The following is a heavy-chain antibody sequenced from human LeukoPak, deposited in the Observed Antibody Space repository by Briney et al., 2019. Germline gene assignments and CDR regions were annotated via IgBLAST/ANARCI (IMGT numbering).Heavy chain of an antibody. V-gene: IGHV4-30-4*01. Sequence: SQTLSLTCTVSGGSISSGDYYWSWIRQPPGKGLEWIGYIYYSGSTYYNPSLKSRVTISVDTSKNQFSLKLSSVTAADTAVYYCARQSSGWYYAFDIWGQGTMVTVSS. CDR2: IYYSGST. J-gene: IGHJ3*02. CDR3: ARQSSGWYYAFDI. D-gene: IGHD6-19*01. CDR1: GGSISSGDYY.